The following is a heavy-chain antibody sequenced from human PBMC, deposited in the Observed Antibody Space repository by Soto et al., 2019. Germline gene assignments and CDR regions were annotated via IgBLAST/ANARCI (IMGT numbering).Heavy chain of an antibody. V-gene: IGHV4-30-4*01. J-gene: IGHJ5*02. D-gene: IGHD3-22*01. CDR3: ARDLLYYYDSSGYPYNWFDP. CDR1: GGSISSGDYY. CDR2: IYYSGST. Sequence: SETLSLTCTVSGGSISSGDYYWSWIRQPPGKGLEWIGYIYYSGSTYYNPSLKSRVTISVDTSKNQFSLKLSSVTAADTAVYYCARDLLYYYDSSGYPYNWFDPWGQGTLVTV.